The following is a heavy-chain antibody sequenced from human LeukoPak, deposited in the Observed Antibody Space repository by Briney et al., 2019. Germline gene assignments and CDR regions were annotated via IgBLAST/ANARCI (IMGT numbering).Heavy chain of an antibody. Sequence: GGSLRLSCAASGFTFSSYGMHWARQAPGKGLEWVAVISYDGSNKYYADSVKGRFTISRDNSKNTLYLQMNSLRAEDTAVYYCAKDGWEQLAHFDYWGQGTLVTVSS. CDR1: GFTFSSYG. CDR2: ISYDGSNK. D-gene: IGHD6-6*01. V-gene: IGHV3-30*18. CDR3: AKDGWEQLAHFDY. J-gene: IGHJ4*02.